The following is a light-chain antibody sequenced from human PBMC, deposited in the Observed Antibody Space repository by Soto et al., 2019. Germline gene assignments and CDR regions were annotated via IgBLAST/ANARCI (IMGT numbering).Light chain of an antibody. V-gene: IGKV3-20*01. J-gene: IGKJ4*01. CDR1: QSISSTY. CDR3: QQYGNSPPT. CDR2: GAS. Sequence: EIVLTQSPGTLSLSPGERATLSCRASQSISSTYLAWYQQKPGQAPRLLIYGASSRATGIPDRFIGSGSATDFTLTISRLEPEDFAVYHCQQYGNSPPTFGGGTKVEI.